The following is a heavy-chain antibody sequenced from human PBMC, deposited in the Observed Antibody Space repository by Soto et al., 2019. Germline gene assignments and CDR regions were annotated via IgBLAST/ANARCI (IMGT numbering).Heavy chain of an antibody. V-gene: IGHV4-34*01. J-gene: IGHJ4*02. CDR1: GGSFSGYY. CDR3: ARGRRYYASGSYNLDY. Sequence: SETLSLTCAVYGGSFSGYYWSWIRQPPGKGLEWIGEINHSGSTNYNPSLKSRVTISVDTSKNQFSLKPSSVTAADTAVYYCARGRRYYASGSYNLDYWGQGTPVTVSS. D-gene: IGHD3-10*01. CDR2: INHSGST.